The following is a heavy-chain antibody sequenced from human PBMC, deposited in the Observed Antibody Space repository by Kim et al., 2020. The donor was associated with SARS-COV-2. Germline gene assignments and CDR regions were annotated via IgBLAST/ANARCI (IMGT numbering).Heavy chain of an antibody. D-gene: IGHD2-21*01. CDR2: INPSGGST. J-gene: IGHJ6*02. CDR3: ARDVGYCGGDCYSVSYYYYGMDV. V-gene: IGHV1-46*01. Sequence: ASVKVSCKASGYTFTSYYMHWVRQAPGQGLEWMGIINPSGGSTSYAQKFQGRVTMTRDTSTSTVYMELSSLRSEDTAVYYCARDVGYCGGDCYSVSYYYYGMDVWGQGTTVTVSS. CDR1: GYTFTSYY.